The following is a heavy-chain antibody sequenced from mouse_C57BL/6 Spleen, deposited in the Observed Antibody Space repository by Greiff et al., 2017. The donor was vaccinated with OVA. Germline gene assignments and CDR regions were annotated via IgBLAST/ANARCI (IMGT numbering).Heavy chain of an antibody. CDR3: ARYPHYYGSDAMDY. J-gene: IGHJ4*01. V-gene: IGHV7-3*01. Sequence: EVNVVASGGGLVQPGGSLSLSCAASGFTFTDYYMSWVRQPPGKALEWLGFIRNKANGYTTEYSASVKGRFTISRDNSQSILYLQMNALRAEDSATYYCARYPHYYGSDAMDYWGQGTSVTVSS. CDR1: GFTFTDYY. D-gene: IGHD1-1*01. CDR2: IRNKANGYTT.